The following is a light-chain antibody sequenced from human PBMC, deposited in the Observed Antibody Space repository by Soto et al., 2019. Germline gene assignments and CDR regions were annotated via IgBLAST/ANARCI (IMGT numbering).Light chain of an antibody. Sequence: QSALTQPPSASGSPGQSVTLSCTGTSSDVGAYNYVSWYQLHPGRAPKLTIYEVNKRPSGVPDRFSGSKSGNTASLTVSGLQAEDEAEYYCCSYAGNNDLVFGGGTKVTVL. CDR3: CSYAGNNDLV. V-gene: IGLV2-8*01. CDR1: SSDVGAYNY. J-gene: IGLJ3*02. CDR2: EVN.